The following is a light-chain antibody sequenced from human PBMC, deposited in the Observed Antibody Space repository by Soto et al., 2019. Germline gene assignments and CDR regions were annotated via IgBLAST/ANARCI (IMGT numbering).Light chain of an antibody. CDR3: QPYIHWHT. V-gene: IGKV3-15*01. CDR2: GAS. CDR1: QSVSSN. Sequence: SAGALSLTKEERATLSCRASQSVSSNLAWYQQKPGQAPRLLIYGASTRATGIPARFSGSGSGTEFTLTISSLQSEDFAVYYCQPYIHWHTFGQVRLLE. J-gene: IGKJ5*01.